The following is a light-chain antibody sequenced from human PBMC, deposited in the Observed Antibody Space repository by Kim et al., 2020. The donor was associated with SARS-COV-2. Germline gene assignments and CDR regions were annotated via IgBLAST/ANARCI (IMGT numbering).Light chain of an antibody. CDR3: GADHGSGSNFVSV. CDR1: SGYSNYK. Sequence: QPVLTQPPSASASLGASVTLTCTLSSGYSNYKVDWYQQRPGKGPRFVMRVGTGGIVGSKGDGIPDRFSVLGSGLNRYPTIKNIQEEDESDYHCGADHGSGSNFVSVFGGGTQLTVL. V-gene: IGLV9-49*01. CDR2: VGTGGIVG. J-gene: IGLJ3*02.